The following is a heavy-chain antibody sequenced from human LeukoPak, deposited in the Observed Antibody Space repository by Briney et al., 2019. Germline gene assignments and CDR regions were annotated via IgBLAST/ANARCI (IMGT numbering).Heavy chain of an antibody. CDR2: ISGDGDYI. Sequence: GGSLRLSCAASGITFRNYAINWVRQAPGKGLEYDSAISGDGDYIYYADSVEGRFTLSRDNSKNTLYMQMNGLRAEDTAVYYCAQVALAGGYYDFWGQGTLVTVS. J-gene: IGHJ4*02. CDR3: AQVALAGGYYDF. D-gene: IGHD3-10*01. V-gene: IGHV3-23*01. CDR1: GITFRNYA.